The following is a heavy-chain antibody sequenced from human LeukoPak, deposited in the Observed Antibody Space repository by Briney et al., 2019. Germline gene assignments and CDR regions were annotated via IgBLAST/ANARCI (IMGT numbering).Heavy chain of an antibody. D-gene: IGHD3-3*01. CDR3: TTDSWYDFWSGYPSNTFDY. CDR2: ISSSSSYT. V-gene: IGHV3-11*05. Sequence: GGSLRLSCAASGFTFSDYYMSWIRQAPGKGLEWVSYISSSSSYTNYADSVKGRFTISRDNAKNSLYLQMNSLKTEDTAVYYCTTDSWYDFWSGYPSNTFDYWGQGTLVTVSS. CDR1: GFTFSDYY. J-gene: IGHJ4*02.